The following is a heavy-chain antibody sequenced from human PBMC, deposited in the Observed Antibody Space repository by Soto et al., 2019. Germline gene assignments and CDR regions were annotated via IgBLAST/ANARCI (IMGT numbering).Heavy chain of an antibody. Sequence: HPGGSLRLCCAASGFTFSSYAMHWVRPAPGKGLEWVAVISYDGSNKYYADSVKGRFTISRDNSKNTLYLQMNSLRAEDTAVYYCAGDVPATHYWGQGTLVTVSS. J-gene: IGHJ4*02. D-gene: IGHD2-2*01. CDR2: ISYDGSNK. CDR1: GFTFSSYA. V-gene: IGHV3-30-3*01. CDR3: AGDVPATHY.